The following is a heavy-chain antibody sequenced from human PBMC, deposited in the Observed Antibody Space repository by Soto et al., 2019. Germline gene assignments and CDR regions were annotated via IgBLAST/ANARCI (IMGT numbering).Heavy chain of an antibody. CDR2: ISYDGSNK. D-gene: IGHD2-21*02. V-gene: IGHV3-30*18. Sequence: QVQLVESGGGVVQPGRSPRLSCAASGFTFSSYGMHWVRQAPGKGLEWVAVISYDGSNKYYADSVKGRFTISRDNSKNTLYLQMNSLRAEDTAVYYCAKDSGVVTATLDYWGQGTLVTVSS. J-gene: IGHJ4*02. CDR1: GFTFSSYG. CDR3: AKDSGVVTATLDY.